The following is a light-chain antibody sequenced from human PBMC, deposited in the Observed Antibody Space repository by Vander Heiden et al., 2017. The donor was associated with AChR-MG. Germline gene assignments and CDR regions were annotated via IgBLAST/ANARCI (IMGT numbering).Light chain of an antibody. Sequence: QSVLTQPPSASGPPGQGVTISCSGSSSNIGSNFVNWYQQLPGTAPRLLIYRNDQRASGVPDRFSGSKSGTSASLAISGLLSEDEDDYYCATWDDSLNGVVFGGGTKLTVL. J-gene: IGLJ2*01. CDR2: RND. CDR3: ATWDDSLNGVV. CDR1: SSNIGSNF. V-gene: IGLV1-44*01.